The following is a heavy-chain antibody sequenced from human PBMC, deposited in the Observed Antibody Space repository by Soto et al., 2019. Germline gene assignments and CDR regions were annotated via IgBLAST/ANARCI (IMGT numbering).Heavy chain of an antibody. J-gene: IGHJ4*02. V-gene: IGHV1-2*02. CDR2: INPNSGGT. CDR3: GHQNNWNYVLDY. CDR1: GYTFTGYY. D-gene: IGHD1-7*01. Sequence: ASVKVSCKASGYTFTGYYMHWVRQAPGQGLEWMGWINPNSGGTNYAQKFQGRVTMARDTSISTAYMELSRLRSEDTAVYYCGHQNNWNYVLDYWGQGTLVTVSS.